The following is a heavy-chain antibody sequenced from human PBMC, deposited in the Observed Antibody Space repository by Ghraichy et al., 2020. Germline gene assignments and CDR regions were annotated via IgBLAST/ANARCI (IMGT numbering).Heavy chain of an antibody. CDR1: GLTFSSYS. CDR3: ARGLDY. J-gene: IGHJ4*02. Sequence: GGSLRLSCVASGLTFSSYSMNWVRQAPGKGLEWVSYISSSSTTINYADSVKGRFTVSRDNAKNSLYLQMNSLRAEDTAVYYCARGLDYWGQGTLVTVSS. CDR2: ISSSSTTI. V-gene: IGHV3-48*01.